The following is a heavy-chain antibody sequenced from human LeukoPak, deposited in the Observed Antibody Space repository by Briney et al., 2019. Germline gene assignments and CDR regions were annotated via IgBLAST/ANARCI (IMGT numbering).Heavy chain of an antibody. CDR2: SNHSGST. V-gene: IGHV4-34*01. J-gene: IGHJ6*03. Sequence: PSETLSLTCAVYGTSFSGYYWSWIRQPPGKGLEWIGESNHSGSTNYNPSLKSRVTISVDTSKNQFSLKLSPVTAADTAVYYCARLFATSFRYYYSYIDVWGKGTTVTISS. CDR1: GTSFSGYY. CDR3: ARLFATSFRYYYSYIDV. D-gene: IGHD1-1*01.